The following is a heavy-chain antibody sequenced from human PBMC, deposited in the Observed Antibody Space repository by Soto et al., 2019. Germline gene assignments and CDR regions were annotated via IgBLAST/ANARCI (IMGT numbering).Heavy chain of an antibody. Sequence: SVKVSCKASGGTFSSYTISWVRQAPGQGLEWMGRIIPILGIANYAQKFQGRVTITADKSTSTAYMELSSLRSEDTAVYYCARAGTSIAAAGDFDYWGQGTLVTVSS. J-gene: IGHJ4*02. CDR3: ARAGTSIAAAGDFDY. V-gene: IGHV1-69*02. CDR1: GGTFSSYT. CDR2: IIPILGIA. D-gene: IGHD6-13*01.